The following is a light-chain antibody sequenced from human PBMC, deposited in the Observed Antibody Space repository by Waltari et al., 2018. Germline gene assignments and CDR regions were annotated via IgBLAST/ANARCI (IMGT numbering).Light chain of an antibody. CDR2: DVS. Sequence: QSALTQPASVSGSPGQSITISCTGTSSDIGGSSFVSWYQQHPGKAPKLMIYDVSNRPSGFSYRFSGSKSGNTASLTISGLQAEDEADYYCSSYSNTNTPYVVLLFGGGTKLTVL. V-gene: IGLV2-14*03. CDR1: SSDIGGSSF. CDR3: SSYSNTNTPYVVLL. J-gene: IGLJ2*01.